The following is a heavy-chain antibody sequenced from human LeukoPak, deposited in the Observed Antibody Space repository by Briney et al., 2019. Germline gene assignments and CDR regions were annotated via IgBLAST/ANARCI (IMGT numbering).Heavy chain of an antibody. CDR2: ISSSSTTI. Sequence: PGGSLRLSCVVSGFTFSSYSMNWVRQAPGKGLEWISHISSSSTTIYYADSVKGRFIISRDNVKNSLYLQMNSLRAEDTAVYYCARDPYYDFWSGYYTPDFDYWGQGTLVTVSS. V-gene: IGHV3-48*01. CDR1: GFTFSSYS. CDR3: ARDPYYDFWSGYYTPDFDY. J-gene: IGHJ4*02. D-gene: IGHD3-3*01.